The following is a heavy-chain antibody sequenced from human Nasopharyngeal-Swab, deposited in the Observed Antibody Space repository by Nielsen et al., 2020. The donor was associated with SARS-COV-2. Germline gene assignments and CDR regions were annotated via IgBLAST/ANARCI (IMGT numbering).Heavy chain of an antibody. CDR3: ATQIGVSAMNISYYYGLDV. V-gene: IGHV3-9*01. CDR2: VTWNGVTV. J-gene: IGHJ6*02. Sequence: GGSLRLSCAASGFTYDDYSIHWVRQAPGKGLEWVSGVTWNGVTVGYADSVKGRFSISRDNSRKTLYLQMNSLTPEDTAIYYCATQIGVSAMNISYYYGLDVWGQGTTVTVSS. CDR1: GFTYDDYS. D-gene: IGHD1/OR15-1a*01.